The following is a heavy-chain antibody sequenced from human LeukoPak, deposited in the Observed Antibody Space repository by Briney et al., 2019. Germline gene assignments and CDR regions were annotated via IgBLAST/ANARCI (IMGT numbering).Heavy chain of an antibody. D-gene: IGHD6-19*01. J-gene: IGHJ4*02. CDR1: GGSFSGYY. CDR3: ARETRIAVAGHYYFDY. CDR2: INYSGST. V-gene: IGHV4-34*01. Sequence: PSETLSLTCAVYGGSFSGYYWSWIRQPPGKGLEWIGEINYSGSTNYNPSLKSRVTISVDTSKNQFSLKLSSVTAADTAVYYCARETRIAVAGHYYFDYWGQGALVTVSS.